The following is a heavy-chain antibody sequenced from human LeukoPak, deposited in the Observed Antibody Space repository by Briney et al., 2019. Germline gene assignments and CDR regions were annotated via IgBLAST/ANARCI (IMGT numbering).Heavy chain of an antibody. J-gene: IGHJ6*02. Sequence: GGSLRLSCAASGFTFSSYAMSWVRQAPGKGLEWVSPINGDGGSTYYADSVKGRFTISRDNAKNTLYLQMNSLRAEDRALYYCAKRPPGYYYGMDVWGQGTTVTVSS. CDR3: AKRPPGYYYGMDV. V-gene: IGHV3-23*01. CDR1: GFTFSSYA. CDR2: INGDGGST.